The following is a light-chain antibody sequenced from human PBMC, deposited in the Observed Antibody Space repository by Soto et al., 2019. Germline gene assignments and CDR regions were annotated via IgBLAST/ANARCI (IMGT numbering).Light chain of an antibody. CDR1: QSISSW. J-gene: IGKJ4*01. V-gene: IGKV1-5*01. CDR3: QQCNSYS. CDR2: DAS. Sequence: DIQTTQSPSTLSASVGDRVTITCRASQSISSWLAWYQQKPGKAPKLLIYDASSLESGVPSRFSGSGSGTEFTLTISSLQPDDFATYYCQQCNSYSFGGGTKVDIK.